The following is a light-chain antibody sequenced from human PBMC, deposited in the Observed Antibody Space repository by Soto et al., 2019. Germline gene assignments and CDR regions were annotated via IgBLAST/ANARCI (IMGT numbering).Light chain of an antibody. CDR3: SSYTSSSSYV. CDR1: SSDVGGYNY. V-gene: IGLV2-14*01. Sequence: QSALTQPASVSGSPGQSITISCTGTSSDVGGYNYVSWYQQHPGKAPNLMIYEVSNRPSGVSNRFSGSKSGNTASLTISGLQDEDEADYYCSSYTSSSSYVFGTGTKLTVL. J-gene: IGLJ1*01. CDR2: EVS.